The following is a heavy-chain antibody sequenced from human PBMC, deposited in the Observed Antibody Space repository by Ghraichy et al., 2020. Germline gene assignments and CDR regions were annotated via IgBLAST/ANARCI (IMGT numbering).Heavy chain of an antibody. CDR2: ICGSGGST. V-gene: IGHV3-23*01. Sequence: GGSLRLSCAASGFTFSSYAMSWVRQAPGKGLEWVSAICGSGGSTYYAASVKGRFTISRDNSNNTLYLQMNRLRADATAVYYCAKDTYYYDSSGFRAFDIWGQGRMVTVSS. D-gene: IGHD3-22*01. CDR1: GFTFSSYA. CDR3: AKDTYYYDSSGFRAFDI. J-gene: IGHJ3*02.